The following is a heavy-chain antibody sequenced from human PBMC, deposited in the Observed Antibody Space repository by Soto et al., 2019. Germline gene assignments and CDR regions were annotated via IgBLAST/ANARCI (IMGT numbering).Heavy chain of an antibody. V-gene: IGHV5-51*01. CDR3: ARQRSPHYYYSGMDV. CDR2: IYPEDLET. Sequence: GESLKISCKGSGYTFSDYWIAWVRRMPGKGLEWIGIIYPEDLETKYSPPFRGQVTISADRSISTAYLQWRSLKASNTAIYYCARQRSPHYYYSGMDVWGQGTTVTVSS. J-gene: IGHJ6*02. CDR1: GYTFSDYW.